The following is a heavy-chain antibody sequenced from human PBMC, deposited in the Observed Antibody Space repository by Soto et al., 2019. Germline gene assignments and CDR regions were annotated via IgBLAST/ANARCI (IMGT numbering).Heavy chain of an antibody. V-gene: IGHV3-23*01. D-gene: IGHD2-15*01. CDR2: ISGRGGNT. Sequence: EVQVLESGGGLVQPGGSLRLSCAASGFTFSSYAMSWVRQAPGKGLEWVSSISGRGGNTYYADSVKGRFTISRDNSRNTLYLQMDSLRVEDSAVYSCAKAGCSGGTCYLYYFDYWGQGALVTVSS. CDR3: AKAGCSGGTCYLYYFDY. CDR1: GFTFSSYA. J-gene: IGHJ4*02.